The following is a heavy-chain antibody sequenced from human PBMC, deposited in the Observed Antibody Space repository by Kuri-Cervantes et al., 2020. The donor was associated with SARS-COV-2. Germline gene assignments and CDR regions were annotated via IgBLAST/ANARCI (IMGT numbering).Heavy chain of an antibody. CDR3: AKDHYGGNAAFDI. Sequence: GESLKISCAASGFTFSSYAMSWVRQAPGKGLEWVSAISCSGGSTYYADSVKGRFTISRDNSKNTLYLQMNSLRAEDTAVYYCAKDHYGGNAAFDIWGQGTMVTVSS. V-gene: IGHV3-23*01. CDR1: GFTFSSYA. D-gene: IGHD4-23*01. CDR2: ISCSGGST. J-gene: IGHJ3*02.